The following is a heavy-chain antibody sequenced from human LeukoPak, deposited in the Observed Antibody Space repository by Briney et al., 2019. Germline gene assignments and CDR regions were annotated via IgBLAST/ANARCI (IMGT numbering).Heavy chain of an antibody. Sequence: GGSLRLSCAASGFTFSDYYMSWIRQAPGKGLEWVSYISSSGSTICYADSVKGRFTISRDDSKNTLYLHMSSLRPEDTAIYYCYCRDDLPAWGQGTLVTISS. CDR3: YCRDDLPA. CDR2: ISSSGSTI. J-gene: IGHJ5*02. D-gene: IGHD5-24*01. V-gene: IGHV3-11*04. CDR1: GFTFSDYY.